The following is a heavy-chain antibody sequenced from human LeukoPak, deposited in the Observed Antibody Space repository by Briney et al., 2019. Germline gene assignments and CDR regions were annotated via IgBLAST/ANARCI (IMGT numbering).Heavy chain of an antibody. CDR1: GGTFSSYA. J-gene: IGHJ4*02. CDR2: IIPILGIA. V-gene: IGHV1-69*04. CDR3: ARAVGDSSSYSQDY. D-gene: IGHD3-22*01. Sequence: SVKVSCKASGGTFSSYAISWVRQAPGQGLEWMGRIIPILGIANYAQKFQGRVTMTRDTSTSTVYMELSSLRSEDTAVYYCARAVGDSSSYSQDYWGQGTLVTVSS.